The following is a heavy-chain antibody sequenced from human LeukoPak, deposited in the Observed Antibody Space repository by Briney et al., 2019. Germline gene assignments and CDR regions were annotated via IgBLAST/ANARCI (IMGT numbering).Heavy chain of an antibody. CDR2: ISGSDGST. J-gene: IGHJ4*02. CDR1: GFIFSSYA. V-gene: IGHV3-23*01. CDR3: AKRHSSGYYFLDY. Sequence: GGSLRLSCAASGFIFSSYAMSWVRQAPGKGLEWVSAISGSDGSTYYADSVKGRFTISRDNSKNTLYLQMNSLRAEDTAVYYCAKRHSSGYYFLDYWGQGTLVTVSS. D-gene: IGHD3-22*01.